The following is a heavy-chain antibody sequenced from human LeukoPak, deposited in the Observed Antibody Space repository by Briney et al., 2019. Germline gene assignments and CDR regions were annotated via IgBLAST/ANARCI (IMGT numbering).Heavy chain of an antibody. D-gene: IGHD1-14*01. Sequence: ASVKVSCKASRYTFTSYGISWVRQAPGQGLEWMGRISAYNGNTNYAQKLQGRVTMTTDTSTSTAYMELRSLRSDDTAVYYCAREAGILSASDYWGQGTLVTVSS. V-gene: IGHV1-18*01. CDR1: RYTFTSYG. CDR3: AREAGILSASDY. J-gene: IGHJ4*02. CDR2: ISAYNGNT.